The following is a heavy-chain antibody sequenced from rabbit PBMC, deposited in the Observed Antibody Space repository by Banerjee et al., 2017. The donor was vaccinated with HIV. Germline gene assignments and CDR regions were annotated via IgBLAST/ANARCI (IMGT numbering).Heavy chain of an antibody. CDR1: GFDLSSNKY. CDR3: ARDAGYAGYGYATYFNL. Sequence: QSLEESGGDLVKPGASLTLTCKASGFDLSSNKYMCWVRQAPGKGLEWIACIDTGSSGSTYYASWAKGRFTISKTSSTTVTLQMTSLTAADTATYFCARDAGYAGYGYATYFNLWGPGTLVTVS. J-gene: IGHJ4*01. CDR2: IDTGSSGST. V-gene: IGHV1S40*01. D-gene: IGHD6-1*01.